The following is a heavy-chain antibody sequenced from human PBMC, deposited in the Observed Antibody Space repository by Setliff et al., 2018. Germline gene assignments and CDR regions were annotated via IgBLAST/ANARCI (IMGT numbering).Heavy chain of an antibody. CDR1: GGSISSSDFY. Sequence: PSETLSLTCTVSGGSISSSDFYWGWIRQPPGKGLEWIGSIYYSGTTYYNPSLKSPVTISIDTSKNQFSLKLSSVTAADTAIYYCAAGTCNGAACWPYYFYSMDVWGKGSAVTVSS. J-gene: IGHJ6*03. D-gene: IGHD2-15*01. V-gene: IGHV4-39*01. CDR2: IYYSGTT. CDR3: AAGTCNGAACWPYYFYSMDV.